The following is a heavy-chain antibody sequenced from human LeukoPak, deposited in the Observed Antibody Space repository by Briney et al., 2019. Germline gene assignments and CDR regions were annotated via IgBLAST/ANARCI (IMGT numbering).Heavy chain of an antibody. CDR3: AREATGTPPYFDY. J-gene: IGHJ4*02. V-gene: IGHV4-61*01. D-gene: IGHD1-1*01. CDR2: IYYTGST. CDR1: GGSVSSGSHY. Sequence: SETLSLTCTVSGGSVSSGSHYWSWIRQPPGKGLEWIGYIYYTGSTNYNPSLKSRVTISVDTSKNQFSLKLSSVTAADTAVYYCAREATGTPPYFDYWGQGTLVTVSS.